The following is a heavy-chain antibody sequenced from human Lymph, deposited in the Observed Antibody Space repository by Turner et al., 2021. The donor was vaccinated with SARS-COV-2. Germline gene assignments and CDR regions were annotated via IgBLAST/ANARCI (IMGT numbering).Heavy chain of an antibody. D-gene: IGHD3-3*01. J-gene: IGHJ6*02. CDR2: IYSGGST. Sequence: ASGFTVSYNYMTWVRQAPGNGLEWVSVIYSGGSTYYADSVKGRFTISRDSSKNTLYLQMNSLRAEDTAVYYCARDLMEVGGMDVWGQGTTVTVSS. V-gene: IGHV3-53*01. CDR3: ARDLMEVGGMDV. CDR1: GFTVSYNY.